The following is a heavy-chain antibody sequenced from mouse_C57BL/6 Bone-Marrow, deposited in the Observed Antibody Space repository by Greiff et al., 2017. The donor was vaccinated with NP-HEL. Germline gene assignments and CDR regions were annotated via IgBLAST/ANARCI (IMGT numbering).Heavy chain of an antibody. J-gene: IGHJ3*01. V-gene: IGHV3-6*01. D-gene: IGHD1-1*01. CDR1: GYSITSGYY. Sequence: VQLQQSGPGLVKPSQSLSLTCSVTGYSITSGYYWNWIRQFPGNKLEWMGYISYDGSNNYNPSLKNRISITRDTSKNQFFLKLNSVTTEDTATYYCARDGYYYGSRAWFAYWGQGTLVTVSA. CDR2: ISYDGSN. CDR3: ARDGYYYGSRAWFAY.